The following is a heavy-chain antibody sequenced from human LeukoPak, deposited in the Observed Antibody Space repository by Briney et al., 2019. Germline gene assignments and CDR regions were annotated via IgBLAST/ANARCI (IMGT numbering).Heavy chain of an antibody. J-gene: IGHJ6*03. V-gene: IGHV4-4*07. CDR3: AREVADYGGYYYYHYMDV. CDR1: GGSISSYY. CDR2: IYTSGSN. Sequence: SETLSLTCTVSGGSISSYYWSWIRQPAGKGLEWIGRIYTSGSNNYNPSLKSRVTMSVATSKNQFSLKLSSVTAADTAMYYCAREVADYGGYYYYHYMDVWGKGTTVTISS. D-gene: IGHD4-23*01.